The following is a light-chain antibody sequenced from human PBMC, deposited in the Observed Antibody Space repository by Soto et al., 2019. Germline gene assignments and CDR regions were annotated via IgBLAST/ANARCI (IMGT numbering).Light chain of an antibody. V-gene: IGKV3-11*01. CDR3: QQRSNWPPRIT. CDR1: QSVSSY. Sequence: EIVLTQSPATLSLSPGERATLSCRASQSVSSYLAWYQQKPGQAPRLLIYDASNRATGIPARFSGSGSGTDFTLTISSLEPEDFAVYYCQQRSNWPPRITFGPGTKVDFK. J-gene: IGKJ3*01. CDR2: DAS.